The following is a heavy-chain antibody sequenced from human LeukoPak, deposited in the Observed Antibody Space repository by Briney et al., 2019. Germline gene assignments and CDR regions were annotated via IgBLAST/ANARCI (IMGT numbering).Heavy chain of an antibody. Sequence: SETLSLTCTVSGGSMSSTAYYWDWIRQPPGKGLEWIGSIYYSETTYYNSSLKSRVTISLNTSKNQFSLRLTSVTAADTAVYYCARQSGSYWNYYFDYWGQGTLVTVSS. CDR3: ARQSGSYWNYYFDY. CDR2: IYYSETT. D-gene: IGHD1-26*01. J-gene: IGHJ4*02. CDR1: GGSMSSTAYY. V-gene: IGHV4-39*01.